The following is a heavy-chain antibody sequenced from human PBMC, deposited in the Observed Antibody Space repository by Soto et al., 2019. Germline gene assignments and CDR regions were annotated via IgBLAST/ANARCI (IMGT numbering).Heavy chain of an antibody. J-gene: IGHJ1*01. D-gene: IGHD3-10*01. CDR1: GGSISGTNEY. CDR3: ARTYFGSGSYSY. CDR2: IHYDGRT. Sequence: QLQLQESGPGLVEPSETLSLTCTVSGGSISGTNEYWGWIRQPPGKGLEWIASIHYDGRTYYTPSLKSRLTISADTSKNHFSLKLSSVPAADTAVYYCARTYFGSGSYSYWGQGTLVIVSS. V-gene: IGHV4-39*02.